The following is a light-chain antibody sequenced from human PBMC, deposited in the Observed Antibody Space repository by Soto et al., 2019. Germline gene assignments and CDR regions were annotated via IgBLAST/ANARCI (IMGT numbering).Light chain of an antibody. CDR1: QSVGSY. V-gene: IGKV3-11*01. CDR2: DAS. CDR3: HQRSNWPLT. J-gene: IGKJ4*01. Sequence: EIVMTQSPGTLSLSPGERATLSCTASQSVGSYLAWYQQKPGQAPRLLIYDASNRATGIPARFSGSGSGTDFTLTISSLEPEDFAVYYCHQRSNWPLTFGGGTKVDIK.